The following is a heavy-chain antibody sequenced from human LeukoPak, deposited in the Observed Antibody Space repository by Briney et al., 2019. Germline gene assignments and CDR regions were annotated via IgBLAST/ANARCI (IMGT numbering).Heavy chain of an antibody. J-gene: IGHJ4*02. V-gene: IGHV1-69*13. CDR1: GGTFSSYA. CDR3: ARALMTTVTTLDY. D-gene: IGHD4-17*01. CDR2: IIPIFGTA. Sequence: ASVKVSCKASGGTFSSYAISWVRQAPGQGLEWMGGIIPIFGTAHYAQKFQGRVTITADESTSTAYMELSSLRSEDTAVYYCARALMTTVTTLDYWGQGTLVTVSS.